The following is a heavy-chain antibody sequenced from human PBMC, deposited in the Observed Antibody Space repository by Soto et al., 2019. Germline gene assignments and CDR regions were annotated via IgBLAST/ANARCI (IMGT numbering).Heavy chain of an antibody. Sequence: GGSLRLSCAASGFSFSSYPMSWVRQAPGRGLEWVSAISGSSDRIFYADSVRGRFTISRDNSKNTLYLQMNSLRAEDTAVYYCAKDIAIAAALNFDYWGQGTLVTVSS. J-gene: IGHJ4*02. CDR1: GFSFSSYP. CDR3: AKDIAIAAALNFDY. D-gene: IGHD6-13*01. V-gene: IGHV3-23*01. CDR2: ISGSSDRI.